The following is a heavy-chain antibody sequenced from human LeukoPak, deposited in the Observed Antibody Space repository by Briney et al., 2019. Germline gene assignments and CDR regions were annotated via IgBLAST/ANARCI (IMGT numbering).Heavy chain of an antibody. CDR2: IYPFNSDI. Sequence: GESLKISCKVSGFSLISYWIGWVRQMPGRGLEWMGIIYPFNSDIRYSPSSQGQVTVSFDKSIGTAYLQWSSLKASDTAIYYCARRSVDYGMDVWGQGTTVTVSS. V-gene: IGHV5-51*01. CDR3: ARRSVDYGMDV. J-gene: IGHJ6*02. CDR1: GFSLISYW.